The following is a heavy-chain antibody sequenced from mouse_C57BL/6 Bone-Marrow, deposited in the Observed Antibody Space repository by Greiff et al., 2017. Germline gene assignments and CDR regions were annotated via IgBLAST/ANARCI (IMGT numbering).Heavy chain of an antibody. V-gene: IGHV5-6*01. Sequence: DVQLVESGGDLVKPGGSLKLSCAASGFTFSSYGMSWVRQTPDKRLEWVATISSGGSYTYYPDSVKGRFTISRDNAKNTLYLQMSSLKSEDTAMYYCARRGTFYYAMDYWGQGTSVTVSS. CDR3: ARRGTFYYAMDY. CDR1: GFTFSSYG. J-gene: IGHJ4*01. CDR2: ISSGGSYT.